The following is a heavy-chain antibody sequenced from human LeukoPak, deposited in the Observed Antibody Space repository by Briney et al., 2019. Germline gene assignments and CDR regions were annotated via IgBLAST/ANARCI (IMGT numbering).Heavy chain of an antibody. CDR3: ARRGRAAHAFDI. V-gene: IGHV3-66*04. D-gene: IGHD6-6*01. J-gene: IGHJ3*02. CDR1: GFTFSSYW. CDR2: IYSDGSGGST. Sequence: HTGGSLRLSCAASGFTFSSYWMHWVRQAPGKGLEWVSLIYSDGSGGSTYYADSVKGRFTISRDNSKNTLYLQMNSLRVEDTAVYYCARRGRAAHAFDIWGQGTMVTVSS.